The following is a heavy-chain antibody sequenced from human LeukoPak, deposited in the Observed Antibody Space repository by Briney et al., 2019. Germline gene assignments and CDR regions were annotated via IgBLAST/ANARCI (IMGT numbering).Heavy chain of an antibody. CDR2: IYYSGST. V-gene: IGHV4-39*01. J-gene: IGHJ4*02. CDR1: GGSISSSSYY. D-gene: IGHD3-10*01. Sequence: SETLSLTCTVSGGSISSSSYYWGWLPQPPGKGLEWIRTIYYSGSTYYNPYLKSRVTISVDTSKNQFSLKLSSVTAADTAVYYCAVFGDWSIGEWGQGTLVTVSS. CDR3: AVFGDWSIGE.